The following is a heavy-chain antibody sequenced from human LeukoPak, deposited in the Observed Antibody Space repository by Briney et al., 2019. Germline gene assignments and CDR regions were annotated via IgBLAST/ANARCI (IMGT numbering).Heavy chain of an antibody. CDR1: SGSISTSNYY. Sequence: PSETLSLTCTVSSGSISTSNYYWGWVRQPPGKALEWIGNIFYSGSTYYSPSLKSRVTISVDTSKNQFSLKLSSVTAADTAVYYCARAWRGVNPDAFDIWGQGTMVTVSS. CDR2: IFYSGST. J-gene: IGHJ3*02. D-gene: IGHD1-14*01. V-gene: IGHV4-39*07. CDR3: ARAWRGVNPDAFDI.